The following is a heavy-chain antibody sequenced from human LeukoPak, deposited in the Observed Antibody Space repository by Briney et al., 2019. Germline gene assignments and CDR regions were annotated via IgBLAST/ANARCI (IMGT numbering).Heavy chain of an antibody. CDR1: GFTFSGYE. CDR2: ISSGGSII. Sequence: GGSLRLSCAASGFTFSGYEMNWVRQAPGKGLEWVSYISSGGSIIYYADSVKGRFTISRDNANNSLYLQMNSLRAEDTAVYYFARDFRTPWGQGTLVTVSS. CDR3: ARDFRTP. D-gene: IGHD2-15*01. V-gene: IGHV3-48*03. J-gene: IGHJ4*02.